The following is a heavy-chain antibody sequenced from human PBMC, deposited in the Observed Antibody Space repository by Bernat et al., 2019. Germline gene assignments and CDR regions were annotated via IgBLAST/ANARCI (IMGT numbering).Heavy chain of an antibody. J-gene: IGHJ2*01. CDR1: GYTFTNYD. CDR2: INPSGGST. CDR3: AREPAGGGWYFDL. D-gene: IGHD2-2*01. Sequence: QVQLVQSGAEVKKPGASVKVSCKASGYTFTNYDINWVRHATGQGLEWMGIINPSGGSTSYAQKFQGRVTMTRDTSTSTVYMELSSLRSEDTAVYYCAREPAGGGWYFDLWGRGTLVTVSS. V-gene: IGHV1-46*01.